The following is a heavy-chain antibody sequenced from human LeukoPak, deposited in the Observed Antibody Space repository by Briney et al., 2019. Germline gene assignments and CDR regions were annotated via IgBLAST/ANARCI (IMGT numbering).Heavy chain of an antibody. CDR3: ARHEGYCSGGSCYSDAFDI. CDR2: IYYSGST. Sequence: TSETLSLTCTVSGGSISSSSYYWGWIRQPPGKGLEWIGSIYYSGSTYYNPSLKSRVTISVDTSKNQFSLKLSSVTAADTAVYYCARHEGYCSGGSCYSDAFDIWGQGTMVTVSS. J-gene: IGHJ3*02. CDR1: GGSISSSSYY. V-gene: IGHV4-39*01. D-gene: IGHD2-15*01.